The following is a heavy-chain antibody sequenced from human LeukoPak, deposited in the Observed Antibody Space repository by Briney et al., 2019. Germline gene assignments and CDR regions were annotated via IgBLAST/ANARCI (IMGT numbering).Heavy chain of an antibody. CDR3: AKRGVVIRVILVGFHREAYYFDS. CDR2: ISGSGGST. CDR1: GITLSNYG. D-gene: IGHD3-22*01. V-gene: IGHV3-23*01. J-gene: IGHJ4*02. Sequence: GGSLRLSCAVSGITLSNYGMNWVRQAPGKGLEWVAGISGSGGSTNYADSVKGRFTISRDNSKNTLYLQMNSLRAEDTAVYFCAKRGVVIRVILVGFHREAYYFDSWGQGALVTVSS.